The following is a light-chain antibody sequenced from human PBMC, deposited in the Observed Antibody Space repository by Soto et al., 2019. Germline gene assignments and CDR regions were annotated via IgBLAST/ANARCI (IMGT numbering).Light chain of an antibody. V-gene: IGKV3-11*01. J-gene: IGKJ4*02. CDR3: QQRNKFPLS. CDR2: NAS. CDR1: HSVNSD. Sequence: EIVLTQSPATLSLSPGERATLSCRASHSVNSDLLWYQQKPGQSPRLLISNASNRATGTPARFSGSGSGTDFTLTISSLEPEDCAVYYYQQRNKFPLSIGGGTRVEIK.